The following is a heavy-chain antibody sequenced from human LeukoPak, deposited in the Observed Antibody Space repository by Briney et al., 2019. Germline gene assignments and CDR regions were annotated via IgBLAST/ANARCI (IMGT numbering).Heavy chain of an antibody. J-gene: IGHJ4*02. CDR2: IRSKAYGGTT. CDR1: GFTFADYA. D-gene: IGHD3-9*01. CDR3: TRGRYFSGGWYYFDY. Sequence: GGSLRLSCTASGFTFADYAMSWVRQAPGKGLEWVGFIRSKAYGGTTEYAASVKGRFTISRDDSKSIAYLQMNSLKTEDTAVYYCTRGRYFSGGWYYFDYWGQGTLVTVSS. V-gene: IGHV3-49*04.